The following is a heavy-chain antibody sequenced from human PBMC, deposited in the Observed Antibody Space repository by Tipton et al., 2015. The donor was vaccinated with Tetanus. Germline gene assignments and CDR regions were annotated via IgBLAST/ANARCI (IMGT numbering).Heavy chain of an antibody. CDR1: GFIVSSHY. CDR2: ISSTTRYI. Sequence: SLRLSCVASGFIVSSHYMSWVRQAPGKGLEWVSSISSTTRYIDYVDSVKGRFTISRDNAKNSVYLQMNSLRVEDTAAYYCASGSSLDYWGQGTLVTVSS. CDR3: ASGSSLDY. V-gene: IGHV3-21*01. D-gene: IGHD3-10*01. J-gene: IGHJ4*02.